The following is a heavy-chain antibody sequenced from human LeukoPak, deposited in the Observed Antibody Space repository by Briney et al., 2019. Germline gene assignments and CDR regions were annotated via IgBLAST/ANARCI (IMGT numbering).Heavy chain of an antibody. D-gene: IGHD2-21*01. J-gene: IGHJ4*02. CDR3: ARSIDIDY. V-gene: IGHV3-7*01. CDR2: IKQDGSEK. CDR1: GFTFSTYW. Sequence: PGGSLRLSCTASGFTFSTYWMDWVRQAPGKGLEWVANIKQDGSEKYYVDSVKGRFTISRDTAKNSLYLQMNSLRAEDTAVYYCARSIDIDYWGQGTLVTVSS.